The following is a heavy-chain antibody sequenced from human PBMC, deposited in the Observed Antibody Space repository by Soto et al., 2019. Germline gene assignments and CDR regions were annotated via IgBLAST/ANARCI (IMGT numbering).Heavy chain of an antibody. CDR3: AGRTGPLSIYWYFDL. D-gene: IGHD7-27*01. Sequence: SRVTISVDTSKNQFSLKLTSVTAADTAVYYCAGRTGPLSIYWYFDLWGRGTLVTVSS. J-gene: IGHJ2*01. V-gene: IGHV4-30-2*04.